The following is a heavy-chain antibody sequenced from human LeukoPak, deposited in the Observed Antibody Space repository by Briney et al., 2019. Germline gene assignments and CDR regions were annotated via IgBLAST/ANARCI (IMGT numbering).Heavy chain of an antibody. V-gene: IGHV1-69*13. CDR1: GGTFSSYA. D-gene: IGHD3-3*01. J-gene: IGHJ3*02. CDR3: ARDYDFWSGYHMGDAFDI. CDR2: IIPIFGTA. Sequence: ASVKVSCKASGGTFSSYAISWVRQAPGQGLEWMGGIIPIFGTANYAQKFQGRVTITADESTSTAYMELSSLRSDDTAVYYCARDYDFWSGYHMGDAFDIWGQGTMVTVSS.